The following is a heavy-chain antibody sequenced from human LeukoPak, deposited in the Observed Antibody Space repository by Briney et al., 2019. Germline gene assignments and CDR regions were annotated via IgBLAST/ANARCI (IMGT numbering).Heavy chain of an antibody. Sequence: GGSLRLSCAASGFTFSNYAMSWVRQAPGKGLEWVSGISPSGDITYYADSVKGRFTISRDNFKNTLYLEVISLTAEDTAVYYCAKDDAWLKFGEWSQGTLVTVSS. CDR3: AKDDAWLKFGE. J-gene: IGHJ4*02. CDR1: GFTFSNYA. V-gene: IGHV3-23*01. CDR2: ISPSGDIT. D-gene: IGHD3-10*01.